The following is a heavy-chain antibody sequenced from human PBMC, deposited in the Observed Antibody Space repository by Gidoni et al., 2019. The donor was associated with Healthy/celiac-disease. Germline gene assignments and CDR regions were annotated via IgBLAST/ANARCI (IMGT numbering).Heavy chain of an antibody. CDR3: ARWGAGVIDY. CDR2: IYYSGST. CDR1: GGSISSGGYY. D-gene: IGHD3-16*01. V-gene: IGHV4-31*03. J-gene: IGHJ4*02. Sequence: QVQLQESGPGLVKPSQTLSLTCTVSGGSISSGGYYWSWIRQHPGRGLEWIGYIYYSGSTYYNPSLKSGVTKTVNTSKNQLSMRLSAVTAADTAGYYCARWGAGVIDYWGQGTLVTVSS.